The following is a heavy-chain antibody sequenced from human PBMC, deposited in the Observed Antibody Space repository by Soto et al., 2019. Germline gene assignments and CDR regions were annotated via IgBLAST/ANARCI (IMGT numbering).Heavy chain of an antibody. CDR1: GYIFTSYA. D-gene: IGHD3-10*01. CDR2: INADNGNT. V-gene: IGHV1-3*01. J-gene: IGHJ4*02. CDR3: PSRYSGGYYFDY. Sequence: ASVSVSCRAAGYIFTSYAIHWVRQAPGQRLEWMGWINADNGNTKYSQKFQGRVTSTRDTSASTAYMDLSSLRSEHTAVYFCPSRYSGGYYFDYWGQGTLVPVSS.